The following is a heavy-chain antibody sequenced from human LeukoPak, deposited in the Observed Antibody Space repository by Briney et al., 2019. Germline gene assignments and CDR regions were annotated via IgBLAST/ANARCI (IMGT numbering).Heavy chain of an antibody. CDR3: ASRYYDTSPREADY. Sequence: GGSLRLSCAASGFTFSSYWMSWVRQAPGKGLEWVANIKQDGSEKYYVDSVKGRFTISRDNAKNSLYLQMNSLRAEDTVVYYCASRYYDTSPREADYWGQGTLVTVSS. CDR2: IKQDGSEK. J-gene: IGHJ4*02. V-gene: IGHV3-7*01. CDR1: GFTFSSYW. D-gene: IGHD3-22*01.